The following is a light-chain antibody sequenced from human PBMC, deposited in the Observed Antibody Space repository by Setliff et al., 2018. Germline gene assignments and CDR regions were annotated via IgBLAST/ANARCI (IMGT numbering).Light chain of an antibody. J-gene: IGLJ1*01. CDR1: SSDVGGYNY. Sequence: QSVLAQPPSASGSPGQSVTISCTGTSSDVGGYNYVSWYQQHPGKAPKLMIYEVNKRPSGVPDRFSGSKSGSTASLTVSGLQAEDEADYYCSSYAGSNNPYVFGTGTKVTVL. V-gene: IGLV2-8*01. CDR3: SSYAGSNNPYV. CDR2: EVN.